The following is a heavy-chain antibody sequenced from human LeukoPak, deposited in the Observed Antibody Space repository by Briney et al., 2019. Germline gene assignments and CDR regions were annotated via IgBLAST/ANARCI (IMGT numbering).Heavy chain of an antibody. D-gene: IGHD6-19*01. CDR1: GFTFDDYA. CDR2: INSDGSTT. CDR3: VRDGGGSSGWPGYYYYVMDV. J-gene: IGHJ6*02. V-gene: IGHV3-74*01. Sequence: GGSLRLSCAASGFTFDDYAMHWVRQAPGKGLVWVSRINSDGSTTSYADSVKGRFTISRDNAKNTLYLQINSLRAEDTAVYYCVRDGGGSSGWPGYYYYVMDVWGQGTTVTVSS.